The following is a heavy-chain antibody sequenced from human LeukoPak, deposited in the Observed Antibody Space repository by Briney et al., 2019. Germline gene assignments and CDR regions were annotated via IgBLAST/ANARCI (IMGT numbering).Heavy chain of an antibody. D-gene: IGHD3-22*01. CDR2: IYYSGST. CDR3: ARVHYDSSGYNFDH. Sequence: PSETLSLTCTVSGGSISSYYWSWIRQPPGKGLEWIGYIYYSGSTNYNPSLKSRVTISVDTSKNQFSLKLSSVTAADTAVYYCARVHYDSSGYNFDHWGQGTLVTVSS. CDR1: GGSISSYY. J-gene: IGHJ4*02. V-gene: IGHV4-59*01.